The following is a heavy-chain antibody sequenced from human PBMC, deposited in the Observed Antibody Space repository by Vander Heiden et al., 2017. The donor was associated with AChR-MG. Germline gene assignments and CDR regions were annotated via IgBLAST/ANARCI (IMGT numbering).Heavy chain of an antibody. Sequence: EVQLVESGGGLVQPGGSLRLSCAASGFTFSSSSMNWVRQAPGKGLEWVSYISSSSSTIYYADSVKGRFTISRDNAKNSLYLQMNSLRDEDTAVYYCARSPLGYCSGGSCYSTDYWGQGTLVTVSS. CDR1: GFTFSSSS. D-gene: IGHD2-15*01. CDR2: ISSSSSTI. V-gene: IGHV3-48*02. CDR3: ARSPLGYCSGGSCYSTDY. J-gene: IGHJ4*02.